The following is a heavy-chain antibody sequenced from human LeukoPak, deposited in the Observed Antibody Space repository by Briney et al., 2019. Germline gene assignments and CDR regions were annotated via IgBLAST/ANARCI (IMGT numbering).Heavy chain of an antibody. V-gene: IGHV3-7*01. CDR2: IEEDGNKK. J-gene: IGHJ4*02. CDR1: GFTLSNYW. Sequence: GGSLRLSCATSGFTLSNYWMNWVRQAPGKSLEWVANIEEDGNKKNYVDSVKGRFTISRDNVKNSIYLQMNSLRAEDTAVYYCARDDTDYWGQGTLVTVSS. CDR3: ARDDTDY.